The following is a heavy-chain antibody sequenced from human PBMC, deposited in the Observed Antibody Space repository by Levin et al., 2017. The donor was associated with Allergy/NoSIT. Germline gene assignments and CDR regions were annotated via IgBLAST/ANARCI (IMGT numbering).Heavy chain of an antibody. CDR2: TSYDGSNK. J-gene: IGHJ4*02. D-gene: IGHD2-15*01. Sequence: GGSLRLSCAASGFTFSSYAMHWVRQAPGKGLEWVAVTSYDGSNKYYADSVKGRFTISRDNSKNTLYLQMNSLRAEDTAVYYCARGRRTSGGKKYYFDYWGQGTLVTVSS. CDR3: ARGRRTSGGKKYYFDY. V-gene: IGHV3-30-3*01. CDR1: GFTFSSYA.